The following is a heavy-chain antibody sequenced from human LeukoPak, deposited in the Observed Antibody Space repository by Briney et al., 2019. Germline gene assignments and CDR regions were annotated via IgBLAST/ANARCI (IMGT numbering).Heavy chain of an antibody. CDR2: ISGNAGST. D-gene: IGHD3-3*01. Sequence: GGSLRLSCAASGFTFSSYAMSWVRQAPGKGLEWVSDISGNAGSTYYADSVKGRFAISRDNSKNTLYLQMNSLRAEDTAVYYCAKVAAGVTIFGVVITHSYFDYWGQGTLVTVSS. CDR3: AKVAAGVTIFGVVITHSYFDY. J-gene: IGHJ4*02. V-gene: IGHV3-23*01. CDR1: GFTFSSYA.